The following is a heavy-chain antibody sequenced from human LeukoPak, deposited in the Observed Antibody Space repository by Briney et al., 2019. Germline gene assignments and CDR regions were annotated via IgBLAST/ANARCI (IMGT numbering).Heavy chain of an antibody. CDR2: IDKNGNGK. Sequence: GGSLRLSCVASGFTFSIAWVTWVRQAPGKGLEWVANIDKNGNGKYYVDSVKGRFAISRDYASNSVFLQMDSLRAEDTSVYYCARDAGWGYYDLWGQGTPVTVSS. CDR1: GFTFSIAW. D-gene: IGHD1-26*01. CDR3: ARDAGWGYYDL. V-gene: IGHV3-7*01. J-gene: IGHJ4*02.